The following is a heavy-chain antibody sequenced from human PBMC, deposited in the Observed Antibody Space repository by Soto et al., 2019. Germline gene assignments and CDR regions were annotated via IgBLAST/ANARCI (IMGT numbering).Heavy chain of an antibody. D-gene: IGHD3-9*01. V-gene: IGHV1-18*04. Sequence: GASVKVSCKASGYTFTSYGISWVRQAPGEGLEWMGWISAYNGNTNYAQKLQGRVTMTTDTSTSTAYMELRSLRSDDTAVYYCARVKAPLYYDILTGYYTFDYWGPGTLLTVSS. CDR2: ISAYNGNT. J-gene: IGHJ4*02. CDR1: GYTFTSYG. CDR3: ARVKAPLYYDILTGYYTFDY.